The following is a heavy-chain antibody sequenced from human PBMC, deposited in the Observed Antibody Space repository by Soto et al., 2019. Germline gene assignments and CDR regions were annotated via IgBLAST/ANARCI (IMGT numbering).Heavy chain of an antibody. CDR2: IYYSGRT. Sequence: SETLSLTCTVSGGSINNYYWSWIRQPPGKGLEWIGYIYYSGRTSYNPSLKSRVTISVDTSKNQFSLKLSSVTAADTAVYYCARYLTRIAAAGLDVWGQGTTVTVSS. D-gene: IGHD6-13*01. CDR1: GGSINNYY. V-gene: IGHV4-59*08. CDR3: ARYLTRIAAAGLDV. J-gene: IGHJ6*02.